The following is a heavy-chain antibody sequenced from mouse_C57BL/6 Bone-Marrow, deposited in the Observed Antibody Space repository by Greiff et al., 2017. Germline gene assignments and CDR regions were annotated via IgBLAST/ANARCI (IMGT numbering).Heavy chain of an antibody. CDR2: IHPNSGST. J-gene: IGHJ1*03. CDR3: ARSYYYGSSYRYFDV. Sequence: VQLQQSGAELVKPGASVKLSCKASGYTFTSYWMHWVKPRPGQGLEWIGMIHPNSGSTNYNEKFKSKATLTVDKSSSTAYMQLSSLTSEDSAVYYCARSYYYGSSYRYFDVWGTGTTVTVSS. V-gene: IGHV1-64*01. D-gene: IGHD1-1*01. CDR1: GYTFTSYW.